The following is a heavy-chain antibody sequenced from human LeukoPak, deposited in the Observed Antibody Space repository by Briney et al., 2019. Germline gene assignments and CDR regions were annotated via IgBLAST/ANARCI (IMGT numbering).Heavy chain of an antibody. CDR1: GGSFSGYY. D-gene: IGHD3-9*01. V-gene: IGHV4-34*01. CDR3: ARVGILGRYFDWLPIGY. Sequence: ETLSLTCAVYGGSFSGYYWSWIRQPPGKGLEWIGEINHSGSTNYNPSLKSRVTISVDTSKNQFSLKLSSVTAADTAVYYCARVGILGRYFDWLPIGYWGQGTLVTVCS. J-gene: IGHJ4*02. CDR2: INHSGST.